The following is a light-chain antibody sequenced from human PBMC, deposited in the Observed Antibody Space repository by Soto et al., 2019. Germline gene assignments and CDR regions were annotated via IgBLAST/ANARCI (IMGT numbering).Light chain of an antibody. CDR2: DND. CDR3: GTWDSRLNAGV. CDR1: SSNIGYSY. Sequence: QSVLTQPPSVSAPPGQKVTISCSGSSSNIGYSYVSWYQQLPGTAPKLLVYDNDKRPSGIPDRFSASKSGTSATLGIAGLQTGDEADYYCGTWDSRLNAGVFGTGTKLTVL. V-gene: IGLV1-51*01. J-gene: IGLJ1*01.